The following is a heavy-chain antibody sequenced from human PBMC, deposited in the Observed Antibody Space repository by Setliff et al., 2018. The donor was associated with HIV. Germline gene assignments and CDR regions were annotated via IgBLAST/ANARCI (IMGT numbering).Heavy chain of an antibody. CDR2: IYSGGST. CDR3: AREGIMITFGGVRYFDY. CDR1: GFTVSSNY. Sequence: PGGSLRLSCAASGFTVSSNYMSWVRQAPGKGLEWVSVIYSGGSTYYADSAKGRFTISRDNSKNTLYLQMNSLRAEDTAVYYCAREGIMITFGGVRYFDYWGQGTLVTVSS. D-gene: IGHD3-16*01. V-gene: IGHV3-53*01. J-gene: IGHJ4*02.